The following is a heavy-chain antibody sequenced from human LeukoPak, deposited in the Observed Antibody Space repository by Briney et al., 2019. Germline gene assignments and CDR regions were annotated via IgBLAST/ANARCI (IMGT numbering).Heavy chain of an antibody. CDR3: ARGASVAAAGASP. J-gene: IGHJ1*01. V-gene: IGHV3-74*01. CDR2: INPEGSGT. D-gene: IGHD6-13*01. Sequence: GGSLRLSCAASGFTFTRYWMHWVRQTPGKGLVWVSRINPEGSGTGYADSVKGRFTISRDNAKNTLYLGRNSLSAEDTAVYYCARGASVAAAGASPWGRGTLVTVSS. CDR1: GFTFTRYW.